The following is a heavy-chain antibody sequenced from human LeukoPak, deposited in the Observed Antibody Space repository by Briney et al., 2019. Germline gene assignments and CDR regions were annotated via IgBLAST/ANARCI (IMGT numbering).Heavy chain of an antibody. J-gene: IGHJ5*02. CDR3: ARGHFRFSGYGSGSYHRWFDP. CDR2: INHSGST. CDR1: GGSFSGYY. Sequence: SETLSLTCAVYGGSFSGYYWSWIRQPPGKGLEWIGEINHSGSTNYNPSLKSRVTISVDTSKDQFSLKLSSVTAADTAVYYCARGHFRFSGYGSGSYHRWFDPWGQGTLVTVSS. V-gene: IGHV4-34*01. D-gene: IGHD3-10*01.